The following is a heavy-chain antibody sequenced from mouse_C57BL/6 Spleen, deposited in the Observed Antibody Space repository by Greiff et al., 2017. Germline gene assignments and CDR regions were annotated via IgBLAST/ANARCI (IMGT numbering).Heavy chain of an antibody. J-gene: IGHJ4*01. V-gene: IGHV1-82*01. CDR2: IYPGDGDT. Sequence: VQLQQSGSELVKPGASVKISCKASGYAFSSSWMNWVKQRPGKGLEWIGRIYPGDGDTNYNGKFKGKATLTADKSSSTAYMQLSSLTSEDSAVXFCARGRGDAMDYWGQGTSVTVSS. CDR3: ARGRGDAMDY. CDR1: GYAFSSSW.